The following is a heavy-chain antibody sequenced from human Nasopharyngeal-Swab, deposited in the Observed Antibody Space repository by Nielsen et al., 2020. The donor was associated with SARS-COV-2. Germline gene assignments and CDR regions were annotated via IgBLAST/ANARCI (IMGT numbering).Heavy chain of an antibody. CDR2: ISYDGSNK. D-gene: IGHD5-12*01. CDR1: GFTFSSYA. Sequence: GSLRLSCAASGFTFSSYAMHWVRQAPGKGLEWVAVISYDGSNKYYADSVKGRFTISRDNSKNTLYLQMNSLRAEDTAVYYCARGDIVATTPPDYWGQGTLVTVSS. CDR3: ARGDIVATTPPDY. V-gene: IGHV3-30-3*01. J-gene: IGHJ4*02.